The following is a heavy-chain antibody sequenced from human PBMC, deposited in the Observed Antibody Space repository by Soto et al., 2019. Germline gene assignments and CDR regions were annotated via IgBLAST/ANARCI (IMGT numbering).Heavy chain of an antibody. V-gene: IGHV4-59*08. Sequence: SETLSPTCTVPGGSISSYYWSWIRQPPGKGLEWIGYIYYSGSTNYNPSLKSRVTISVDTSKNQFSLKLSSVTAADTAVYYCARRYGSAIDYWGQGTLVTVSS. D-gene: IGHD1-26*01. CDR1: GGSISSYY. CDR2: IYYSGST. CDR3: ARRYGSAIDY. J-gene: IGHJ4*02.